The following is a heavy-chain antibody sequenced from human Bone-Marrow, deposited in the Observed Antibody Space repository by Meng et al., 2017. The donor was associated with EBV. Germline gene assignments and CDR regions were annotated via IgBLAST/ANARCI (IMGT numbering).Heavy chain of an antibody. Sequence: QPQQSGDGLCRPSEPLALPCPVLGGSFRGYYWTWIRQPQGKGLAWNGEINHSGSTNYNPSLKRRVTISVDTSKNQFALKLSSVTAADTAVYYCATQRRDTDWFDPWGQGTLVTVSS. V-gene: IGHV4-34*01. CDR3: ATQRRDTDWFDP. J-gene: IGHJ5*02. CDR2: INHSGST. D-gene: IGHD6-25*01. CDR1: GGSFRGYY.